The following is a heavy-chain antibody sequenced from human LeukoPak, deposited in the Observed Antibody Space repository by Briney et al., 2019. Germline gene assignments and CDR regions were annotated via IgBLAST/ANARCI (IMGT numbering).Heavy chain of an antibody. Sequence: GGSLRLSCAASGFTFSSYGMHWVRQAPSKGLEWVAVISYDGSSKCYVDSVKGRFTISRDNSKNTLYLQMNSLRAEDTAVYYCAKDVRIAVTWFDYWGQGTLVTVSS. CDR1: GFTFSSYG. CDR3: AKDVRIAVTWFDY. V-gene: IGHV3-30*18. D-gene: IGHD6-19*01. CDR2: ISYDGSSK. J-gene: IGHJ4*02.